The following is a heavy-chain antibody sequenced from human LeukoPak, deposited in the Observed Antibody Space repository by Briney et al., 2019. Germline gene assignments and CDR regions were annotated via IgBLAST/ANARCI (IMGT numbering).Heavy chain of an antibody. V-gene: IGHV3-21*01. CDR2: ISSSSIYK. Sequence: GGSLRLSCVASKFTFSGYTMTWLRQAPGKGLEWVSSISSSSIYKYYADSMQGRFTISRDNANNSVSLQMNSLRAEDTAIYYCARTDYRIDSWGQGTLVTVSS. J-gene: IGHJ4*02. D-gene: IGHD4/OR15-4a*01. CDR1: KFTFSGYT. CDR3: ARTDYRIDS.